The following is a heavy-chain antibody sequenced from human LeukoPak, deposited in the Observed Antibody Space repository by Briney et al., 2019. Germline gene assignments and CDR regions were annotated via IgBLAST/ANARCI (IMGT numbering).Heavy chain of an antibody. CDR3: ARSKITMVRGAPFDI. J-gene: IGHJ3*02. V-gene: IGHV5-51*01. D-gene: IGHD3-10*01. CDR1: GYSFTSYW. Sequence: GESLKISCKGSGYSFTSYWIGWVRQMPGKGLEWMGIIYPGDSDTRYSPSFQGQVTISADKSISTAYLQWSSLKASDTAMYYCARSKITMVRGAPFDIWGQGTTVTVSS. CDR2: IYPGDSDT.